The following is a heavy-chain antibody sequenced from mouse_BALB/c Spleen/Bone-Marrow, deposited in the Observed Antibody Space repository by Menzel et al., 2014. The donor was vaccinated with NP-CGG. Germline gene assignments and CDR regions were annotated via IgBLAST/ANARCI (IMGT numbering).Heavy chain of an antibody. Sequence: QVQLKESGAELVKPGASVRLSCKASGYSFTTYWIHWVKQRPGQGLEWIGEINPSNGRTNYNEKFKSKATLTVDKSSSPAYMQLRSLTSEDSAVYYCARYDGPAWFAYWGQGTLVTVSA. CDR1: GYSFTTYW. V-gene: IGHV1S81*02. CDR3: ARYDGPAWFAY. J-gene: IGHJ3*01. CDR2: INPSNGRT. D-gene: IGHD2-3*01.